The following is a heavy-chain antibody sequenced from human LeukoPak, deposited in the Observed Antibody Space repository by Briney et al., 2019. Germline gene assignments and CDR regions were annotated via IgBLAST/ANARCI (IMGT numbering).Heavy chain of an antibody. Sequence: SETLSLTCTVSGGSISSSSYYWGWIRQPPGKGLEWIGSIYYSGSTYYNPSLKSRVTISVDTSKNQFSLKLSSVTAADTAVYYCARVNEMATSPLDYWGQGTLVTVSS. CDR3: ARVNEMATSPLDY. J-gene: IGHJ4*02. CDR2: IYYSGST. CDR1: GGSISSSSYY. V-gene: IGHV4-39*07. D-gene: IGHD5-24*01.